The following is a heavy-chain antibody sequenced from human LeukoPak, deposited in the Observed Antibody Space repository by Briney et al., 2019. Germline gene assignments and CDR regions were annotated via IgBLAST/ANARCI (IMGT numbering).Heavy chain of an antibody. D-gene: IGHD3-3*01. CDR3: VRDRSLWSGSYYFDY. CDR2: IIPIFGTA. Sequence: SVKVSCKASGGTFISYAISWVRQAPGQGLEWMGGIIPIFGTANYAQKFQGRVTITADESTSTAYMELSSLRSEDTAVYYCVRDRSLWSGSYYFDYWGQGTLVTVSS. J-gene: IGHJ4*02. V-gene: IGHV1-69*13. CDR1: GGTFISYA.